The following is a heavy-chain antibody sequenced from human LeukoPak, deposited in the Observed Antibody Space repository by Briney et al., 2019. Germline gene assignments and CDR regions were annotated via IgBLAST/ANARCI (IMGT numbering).Heavy chain of an antibody. D-gene: IGHD3-10*01. CDR1: GFTFSSYA. CDR3: AKAYYYGSGPFDY. V-gene: IGHV3-23*01. J-gene: IGHJ4*02. Sequence: GGSLRLSCAASGFTFSSYAMSWVRQAPGKGLEWVLAISGSGGSTYYADSVKGRFTISRDNSKNTLYLQMNSLRAEDTAVYYCAKAYYYGSGPFDYWGQGTLATVSS. CDR2: ISGSGGST.